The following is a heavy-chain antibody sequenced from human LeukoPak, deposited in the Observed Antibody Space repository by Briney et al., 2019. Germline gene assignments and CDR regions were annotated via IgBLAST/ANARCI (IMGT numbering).Heavy chain of an antibody. V-gene: IGHV1-69*05. CDR3: ARESGSTNWFDP. D-gene: IGHD3-3*01. Sequence: AASVKVSCKASGYTFTSYDINWVRQATGQGLEWMGGIIPIFGTANYAQKFQGRVTITTDESTSTAYMELSSLRSEDTAVYYCARESGSTNWFDPWGQGTLVTVSS. CDR1: GYTFTSYD. J-gene: IGHJ5*02. CDR2: IIPIFGTA.